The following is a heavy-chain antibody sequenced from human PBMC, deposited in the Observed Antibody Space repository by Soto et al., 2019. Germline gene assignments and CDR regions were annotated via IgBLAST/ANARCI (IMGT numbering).Heavy chain of an antibody. CDR1: GGSIRRNMYY. CDR3: ARQHYYDSSGYYTWN. Sequence: SATLSLTGSVSGGSIRRNMYYWGWIRQPPGKGLEWIATVHYSGSTYYTPSLKSRVTISADTSKNQFSLRLNSVTAADTAVYYCARQHYYDSSGYYTWNWGQGTLVTAPQ. J-gene: IGHJ4*02. CDR2: VHYSGST. D-gene: IGHD3-22*01. V-gene: IGHV4-39*01.